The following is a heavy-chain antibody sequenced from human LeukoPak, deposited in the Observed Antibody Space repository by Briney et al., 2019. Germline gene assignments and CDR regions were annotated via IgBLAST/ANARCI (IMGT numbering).Heavy chain of an antibody. Sequence: GASVKVSCKASGGTFSSYAISWVRQAPGQGLEWMGGIIPIFGTANYAQKFQGRVTITADESTSTAYMELSSLRSEDTAVYYCARDKPTDYDFWSGYYTGGAFDIWGQGTMVTVSS. CDR2: IIPIFGTA. D-gene: IGHD3-3*01. J-gene: IGHJ3*02. CDR3: ARDKPTDYDFWSGYYTGGAFDI. CDR1: GGTFSSYA. V-gene: IGHV1-69*13.